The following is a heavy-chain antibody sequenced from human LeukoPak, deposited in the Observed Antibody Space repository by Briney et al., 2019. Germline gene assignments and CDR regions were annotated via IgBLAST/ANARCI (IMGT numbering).Heavy chain of an antibody. CDR2: IYYSGST. D-gene: IGHD5-12*01. V-gene: IGHV4-39*01. Sequence: SETLSLTCTVSGGSISSSSYYWGWIRQPPGKGLEWIGSIYYSGSTYYNPSLKSRVTISVDTSKNQFSLKLSSVTAADTAVYYCATLRFLLVVVDYWGQGTLVTVSS. J-gene: IGHJ4*02. CDR3: ATLRFLLVVVDY. CDR1: GGSISSSSYY.